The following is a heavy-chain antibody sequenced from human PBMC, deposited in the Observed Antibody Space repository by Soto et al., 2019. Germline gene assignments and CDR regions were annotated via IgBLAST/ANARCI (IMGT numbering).Heavy chain of an antibody. J-gene: IGHJ3*01. V-gene: IGHV5-10-1*01. Sequence: GESLKISCKASGYKFTTFWLNWVLQTPGKGLEWLGRINPTDSFTNYSPPFEGHVTISVDRSISTAYLQWNSLQASDTAIYYCARSASGGSCDAFAVWGQGTTVTV. D-gene: IGHD2-15*01. CDR3: ARSASGGSCDAFAV. CDR1: GYKFTTFW. CDR2: INPTDSFT.